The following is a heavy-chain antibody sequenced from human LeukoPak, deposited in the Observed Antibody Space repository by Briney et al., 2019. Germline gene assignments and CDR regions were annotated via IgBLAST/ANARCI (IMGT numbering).Heavy chain of an antibody. CDR1: GGSFSGYY. CDR3: ASAVYSSSWFDP. Sequence: SETLSLTCAVYGGSFSGYYWSWIRQPPGKGLEWIGEINHSGSTNYNPSLKSRVTISVDTSKNQFSLKLSSVTAADTAVYYCASAVYSSSWFDPWGQGTLVTVSS. D-gene: IGHD6-6*01. V-gene: IGHV4-34*01. J-gene: IGHJ5*02. CDR2: INHSGST.